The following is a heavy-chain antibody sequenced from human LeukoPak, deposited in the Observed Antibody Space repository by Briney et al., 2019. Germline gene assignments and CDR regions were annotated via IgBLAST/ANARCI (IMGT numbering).Heavy chain of an antibody. Sequence: PGGSLRLSRAASGFTFSSYEMNWVRQAPGKGLEWVSYISRSASTIYYADSVKGRFTISRDNAQNSLYLQMNSLRAEDTAVYYCARGRQPLYYFDYWGQGTLVTVSS. CDR2: ISRSASTI. CDR1: GFTFSSYE. J-gene: IGHJ4*02. CDR3: ARGRQPLYYFDY. V-gene: IGHV3-48*03. D-gene: IGHD1-14*01.